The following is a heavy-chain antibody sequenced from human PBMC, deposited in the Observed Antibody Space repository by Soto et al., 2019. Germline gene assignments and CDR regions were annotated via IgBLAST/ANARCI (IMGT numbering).Heavy chain of an antibody. D-gene: IGHD6-19*01. CDR2: TYYRSNWRH. Sequence: SQTLSLTCAISGDSVSSNTAAWNWIRSSPSRGLEWLGRTYYRSNWRHDYAVSVKSRITVNPDTSKNHFSLQLNSVTPDDTAVYYCARGVAGSGFDLWGEGTLVTVSS. CDR3: ARGVAGSGFDL. J-gene: IGHJ4*02. V-gene: IGHV6-1*01. CDR1: GDSVSSNTAA.